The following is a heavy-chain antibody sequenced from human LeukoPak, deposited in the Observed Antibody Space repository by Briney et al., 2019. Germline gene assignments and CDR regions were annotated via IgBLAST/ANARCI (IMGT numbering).Heavy chain of an antibody. CDR3: AKDPTSVGGRHDWLLDS. Sequence: GGSLRLSCAASGFTFSDYAMSWVRQAPEKGLEWVSTISHVGGTYYADSVRGRFTISRDDSKNTLYLQMNYLRAEDTAVYYCAKDPTSVGGRHDWLLDSWGQGTLVTVSS. J-gene: IGHJ5*02. D-gene: IGHD3-9*01. CDR2: ISHVGGT. CDR1: GFTFSDYA. V-gene: IGHV3-23*01.